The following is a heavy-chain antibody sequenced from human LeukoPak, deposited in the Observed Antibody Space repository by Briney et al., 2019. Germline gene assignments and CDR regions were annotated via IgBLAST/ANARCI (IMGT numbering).Heavy chain of an antibody. CDR1: GFTFSSYA. CDR2: ISSNGGST. Sequence: GGSLRLSCAASGFTFSSYAMHWVRQAPGKGLEYVSAISSNGGSTYYANPVKGRFTISRDNSKNTLYLQMGSLRAEDMAVYYCARGQERCSSTSCYWGHYYFDYWGQGTLVTVSS. V-gene: IGHV3-64*01. D-gene: IGHD2-2*01. J-gene: IGHJ4*02. CDR3: ARGQERCSSTSCYWGHYYFDY.